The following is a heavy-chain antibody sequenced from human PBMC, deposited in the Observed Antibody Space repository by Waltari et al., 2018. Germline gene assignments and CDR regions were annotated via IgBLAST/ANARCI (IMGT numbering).Heavy chain of an antibody. CDR2: LQAGGAT. CDR3: ARAGLGSPSQWLQLFDS. J-gene: IGHJ4*02. D-gene: IGHD5-18*01. Sequence: EVQLVESGGGLIQPGGSLRLSCAASGFIVGYNYMSWVRQAPGKGLGWVSVLQAGGATYYEDSVKGRFTISRDNSKNTLYLQMNNLRVEDTAVYFCARAGLGSPSQWLQLFDSWGQGTLVTVSS. CDR1: GFIVGYNY. V-gene: IGHV3-53*03.